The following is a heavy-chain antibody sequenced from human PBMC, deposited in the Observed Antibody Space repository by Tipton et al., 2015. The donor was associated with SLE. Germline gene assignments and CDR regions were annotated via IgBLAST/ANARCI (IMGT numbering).Heavy chain of an antibody. V-gene: IGHV4-61*02. CDR3: ASRGVPDAFDI. Sequence: TLSLTCTVSGGSFTSGTYYWSWIRQPAGKGLEWIGRIYTSGSTYYNPSLKSRVTIPVDRSKNQFSLKLSSVTAADTAVYYCASRGVPDAFDIWGQGTMVTVSS. CDR1: GGSFTSGTYY. J-gene: IGHJ3*02. D-gene: IGHD3-10*01. CDR2: IYTSGST.